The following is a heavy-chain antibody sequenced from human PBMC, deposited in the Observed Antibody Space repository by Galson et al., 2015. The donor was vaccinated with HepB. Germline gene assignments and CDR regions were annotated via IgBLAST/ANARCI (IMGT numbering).Heavy chain of an antibody. CDR3: AKDGRIAVAGYFDY. D-gene: IGHD6-19*01. J-gene: IGHJ4*02. Sequence: SLRLSCAASGFTFSSYGMHWVRQAPGKGLEWVAVISYDGSNKYYADSVKGRFTISRDNSKNTLYLQMNSLRAEDTAVYYCAKDGRIAVAGYFDYWGQGTLVTVSS. V-gene: IGHV3-30*18. CDR2: ISYDGSNK. CDR1: GFTFSSYG.